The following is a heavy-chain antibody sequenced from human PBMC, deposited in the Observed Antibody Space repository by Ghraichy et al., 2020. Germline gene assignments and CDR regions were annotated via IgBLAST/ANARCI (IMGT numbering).Heavy chain of an antibody. CDR1: GFTFDDYA. J-gene: IGHJ6*02. CDR3: AKDLSCSGSTSCYRDYYGMDV. CDR2: ISWNSGSI. D-gene: IGHD2-2*01. V-gene: IGHV3-9*01. Sequence: GGSLRLSCAASGFTFDDYAMHWVRQAPGKGLEWVSGISWNSGSIGYADSVKGRFTISRDNAKNSLYLQMNSLRAEDTALYYCAKDLSCSGSTSCYRDYYGMDVWGQGTTVTVSS.